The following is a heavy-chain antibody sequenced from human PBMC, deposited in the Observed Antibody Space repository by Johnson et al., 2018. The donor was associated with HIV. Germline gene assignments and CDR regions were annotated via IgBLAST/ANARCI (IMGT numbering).Heavy chain of an antibody. J-gene: IGHJ3*02. CDR1: GFTFSDYY. D-gene: IGHD1-1*01. CDR3: ARWVTTPTRRAFDI. Sequence: VQLVESGGVVVQPGGSLRLSCAASGFTFSDYYMSWIRQAPGKGLEWVSYISSSGSTIYYADSVKGRFTISRDNAKNSLYLQMNSLRAEDTALYYCARWVTTPTRRAFDIWGQGTVVTVSS. CDR2: ISSSGSTI. V-gene: IGHV3-11*01.